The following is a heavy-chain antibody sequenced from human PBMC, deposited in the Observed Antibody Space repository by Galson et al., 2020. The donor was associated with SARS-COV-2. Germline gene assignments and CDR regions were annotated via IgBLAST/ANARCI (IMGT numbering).Heavy chain of an antibody. V-gene: IGHV3-30*02. J-gene: IGHJ3*01. D-gene: IGHD2-2*01. CDR3: AKERWGYCDSTSCYPGL. Sequence: GGSLRLSCAASGFPFSSYGIHWVRQAPGKGLEWAAFIQYDGGNTHSAASVKGRFTVSRDNSQNTVHLQMNSLRPDDTALYYCAKERWGYCDSTSCYPGLWGQGTMVTVSS. CDR1: GFPFSSYG. CDR2: IQYDGGNT.